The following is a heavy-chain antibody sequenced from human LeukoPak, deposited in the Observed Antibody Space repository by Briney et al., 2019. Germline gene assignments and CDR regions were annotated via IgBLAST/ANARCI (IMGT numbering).Heavy chain of an antibody. D-gene: IGHD2-2*01. CDR2: IIPIFGTA. Sequence: SVKVSCTASGGTFSSYAISWVRQAPGQGLEWMGGIIPIFGTANYAQKFQGRVTITTDESTSTAYMELSSLRSEDTAVYYCARGGRYCSSTSCSFNWFDPWGQGTLVTVSS. J-gene: IGHJ5*02. CDR1: GGTFSSYA. CDR3: ARGGRYCSSTSCSFNWFDP. V-gene: IGHV1-69*05.